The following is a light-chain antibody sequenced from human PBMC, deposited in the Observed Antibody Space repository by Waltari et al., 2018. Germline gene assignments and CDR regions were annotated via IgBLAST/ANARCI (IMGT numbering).Light chain of an antibody. J-gene: IGLJ1*01. Sequence: QSALTQPASVSGSPGQSITISCTGTSRDVGGYNYVSWYQHHPGKAPKLMIYDVTKGPSGVSNRFSGSKSGNTASLTISGLQAEDEADYYCCSYAGRTTYVFGTGTKVTVL. CDR3: CSYAGRTTYV. V-gene: IGLV2-23*02. CDR1: SRDVGGYNY. CDR2: DVT.